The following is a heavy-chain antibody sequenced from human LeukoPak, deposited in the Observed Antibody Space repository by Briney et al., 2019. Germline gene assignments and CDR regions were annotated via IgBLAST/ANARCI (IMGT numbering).Heavy chain of an antibody. CDR1: GYTFTNYY. CDR3: ARVGSSGWYGGRLLFDY. D-gene: IGHD6-19*01. CDR2: INPSGGST. J-gene: IGHJ4*02. V-gene: IGHV1-46*01. Sequence: ASVKVSCKASGYTFTNYYMHWVRQAPGQGLEWMGIINPSGGSTSYAQKFQGRVTMTRDTSTSTVYMELSSLRSEDTAVYYCARVGSSGWYGGRLLFDYWGQGTLVTVSS.